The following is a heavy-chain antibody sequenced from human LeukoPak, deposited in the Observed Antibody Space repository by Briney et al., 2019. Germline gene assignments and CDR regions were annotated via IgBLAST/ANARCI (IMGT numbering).Heavy chain of an antibody. CDR1: GFTFSGYA. D-gene: IGHD2-15*01. CDR3: AKMGGFCSGNTCYSPYQSYMDV. J-gene: IGHJ6*03. V-gene: IGHV3-64*02. Sequence: GGSLTLSCPASGFTFSGYAMHWVRQAPGKGLEYIAGINYNGGRTYYADSVKGRFTISRDNSKNALYLQMGSLRPEDMAVYYCAKMGGFCSGNTCYSPYQSYMDVWGRGTTVTVSS. CDR2: INYNGGRT.